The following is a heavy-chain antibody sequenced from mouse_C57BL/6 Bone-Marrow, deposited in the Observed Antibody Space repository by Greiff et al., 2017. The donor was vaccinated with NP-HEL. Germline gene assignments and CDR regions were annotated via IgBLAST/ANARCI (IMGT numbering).Heavy chain of an antibody. V-gene: IGHV1-59*01. D-gene: IGHD1-1*01. CDR1: GYTFTSYW. CDR2: IDPSDSYT. CDR3: ATYYYGSRLFNY. J-gene: IGHJ2*01. Sequence: QVQLQQPGAELVRPGTSVKLSCKASGYTFTSYWMHWVKQRPGQGLEWIGVIDPSDSYTKYNQKFKGKATLTVDTSSSTAYMQLSSLTSEDSAVYYCATYYYGSRLFNYWGQGSTLTVSS.